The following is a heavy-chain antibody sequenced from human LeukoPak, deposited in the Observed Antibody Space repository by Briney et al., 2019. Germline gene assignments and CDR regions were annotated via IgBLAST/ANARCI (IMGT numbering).Heavy chain of an antibody. D-gene: IGHD2-15*01. CDR2: INHGGST. J-gene: IGHJ6*02. CDR3: ARAPKQSGYCSGGSCYPSWYYYGMDV. CDR1: GGSFSGYY. V-gene: IGHV4-34*01. Sequence: SETLSLTCAVYGGSFSGYYWSWIRQPPGKGLEWIGEINHGGSTNYNPSLKSRVTISVDTSKNQFSLKLSSVTAADTAVYYCARAPKQSGYCSGGSCYPSWYYYGMDVWGQGTTVTVSS.